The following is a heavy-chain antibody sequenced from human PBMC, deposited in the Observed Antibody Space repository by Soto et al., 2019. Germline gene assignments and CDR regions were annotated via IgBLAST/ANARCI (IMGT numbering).Heavy chain of an antibody. CDR1: GYTFTGYY. CDR2: INPNSGGT. D-gene: IGHD2-2*03. CDR3: ARGLGYCSSTSCYAGWYFDL. V-gene: IGHV1-2*04. J-gene: IGHJ2*01. Sequence: QVQLVQSGAEVKKPGASVKVSCKASGYTFTGYYMHWVRQAPGQGLEWMGWINPNSGGTNYAQKFQGWVTMTRDTSISTAYMELSRLRSDDTAVYYCARGLGYCSSTSCYAGWYFDLWGRGTLVTVSS.